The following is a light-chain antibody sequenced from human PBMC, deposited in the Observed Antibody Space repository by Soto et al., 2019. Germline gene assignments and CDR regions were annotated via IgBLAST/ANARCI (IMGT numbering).Light chain of an antibody. CDR3: QHSYSTRT. CDR2: AAS. J-gene: IGKJ1*01. V-gene: IGKV1-39*01. CDR1: QDIGAY. Sequence: DIQMTQSPSSLSASIGDRVTISCRASQDIGAYVNWYQHKQGKAPRVLMYAASNLKSGVPPRFSGSGVGRDFTLTISDLQPEDFATHYCQHSYSTRTFGQGTKVERK.